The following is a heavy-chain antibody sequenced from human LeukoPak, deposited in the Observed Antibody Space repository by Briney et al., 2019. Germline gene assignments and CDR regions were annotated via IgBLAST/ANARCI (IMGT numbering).Heavy chain of an antibody. Sequence: ASVKVSCKASGYTFTGCYMHWVRQAPGQGLEWMGWINPNSGGTNYAQKFQGRVTMTRDTSISTAYMELSRLRSDDTAVYYCARPTSGSYYEDYFDYWGQGTLVTVSS. D-gene: IGHD1-26*01. CDR3: ARPTSGSYYEDYFDY. CDR1: GYTFTGCY. J-gene: IGHJ4*02. CDR2: INPNSGGT. V-gene: IGHV1-2*02.